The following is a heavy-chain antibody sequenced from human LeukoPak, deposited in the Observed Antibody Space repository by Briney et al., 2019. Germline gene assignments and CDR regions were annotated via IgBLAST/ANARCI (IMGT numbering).Heavy chain of an antibody. D-gene: IGHD3-10*01. CDR2: IKSNSDGGTT. CDR1: GFTFTDTW. CDR3: TTVHGAGPVNFDH. J-gene: IGHJ4*02. V-gene: IGHV3-15*01. Sequence: GGSLRPSCTASGFTFTDTWMTWVRQAPGKGLEWVGRIKSNSDGGTTDYAVPVKGRFSISRDDSKSTLYLQIYSLKTEDTAVYYCTTVHGAGPVNFDHWGQGSLVTVSS.